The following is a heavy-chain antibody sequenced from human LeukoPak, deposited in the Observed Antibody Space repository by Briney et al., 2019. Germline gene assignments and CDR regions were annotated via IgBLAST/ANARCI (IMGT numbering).Heavy chain of an antibody. D-gene: IGHD1-26*01. CDR1: GFTFDDYG. CDR2: INWNGGNT. J-gene: IGHJ5*02. CDR3: ARTSDGNWFDP. Sequence: GGSLRLSCAASGFTFDDYGMSWVRQGPGKGVEWVSGINWNGGNTVYADSVKGRFTIFRDNPKNSLYLEMDSLRVEDTALYYCARTSDGNWFDPWGQGTLVTVSS. V-gene: IGHV3-20*04.